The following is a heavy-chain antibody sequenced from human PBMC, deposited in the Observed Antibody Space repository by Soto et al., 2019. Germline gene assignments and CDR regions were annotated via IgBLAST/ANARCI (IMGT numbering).Heavy chain of an antibody. CDR3: ARGVGSGSYYNQYNWFDP. D-gene: IGHD3-10*01. Sequence: ASVKVSCKASGYTFTNYGINWVRQAPGQGLEWMGWISAYNGNTKYAQKFQGRVTMTTDTSTSTAYMELRSLRSDDTAVYYCARGVGSGSYYNQYNWFDPWGQGTLVTVSS. V-gene: IGHV1-18*01. CDR2: ISAYNGNT. J-gene: IGHJ5*02. CDR1: GYTFTNYG.